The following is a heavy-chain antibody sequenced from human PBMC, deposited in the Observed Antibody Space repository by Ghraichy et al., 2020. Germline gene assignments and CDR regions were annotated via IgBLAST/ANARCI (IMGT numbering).Heavy chain of an antibody. Sequence: SETLSLTCTVSGGYISSRRYYWGWMRQRAGKGLDWIGSIYYSVCTYYNPSLKSRVTISVDTSKNQLSLKLSSVTAVDTVVYYWARHSYSSSDDAFDIWCKGTMVTVST. J-gene: IGHJ3*02. V-gene: IGHV4-39*01. D-gene: IGHD6-6*01. CDR3: ARHSYSSSDDAFDI. CDR2: IYYSVCT. CDR1: GGYISSRRYY.